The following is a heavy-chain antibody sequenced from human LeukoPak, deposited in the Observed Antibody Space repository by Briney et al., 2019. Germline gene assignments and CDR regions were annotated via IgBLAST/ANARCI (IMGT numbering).Heavy chain of an antibody. CDR2: INTDGSST. V-gene: IGHV3-74*01. Sequence: GGSLRLSCAASGFTFSSYWMHWVRHAPGKGLVWVSRINTDGSSTSYADSVKGRFTISRDNAKNTLYLQMNSLRAEDTAVYYCARVYQLLLDAFDIWGQGTMVTVSS. CDR1: GFTFSSYW. D-gene: IGHD2-2*01. J-gene: IGHJ3*02. CDR3: ARVYQLLLDAFDI.